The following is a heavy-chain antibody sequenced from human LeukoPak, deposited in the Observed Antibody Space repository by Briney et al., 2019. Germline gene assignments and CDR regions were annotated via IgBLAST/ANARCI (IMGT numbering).Heavy chain of an antibody. CDR2: IIPIFGTA. J-gene: IGHJ5*02. CDR3: ARDQDSYGDYVHWFDP. D-gene: IGHD4-17*01. Sequence: ASVKVSCKASGGTFSSYAISWVRQAPGQGLEWMGGIIPIFGTANYAQKFQGRVTITTDESTSTAYMELSSLRSEDTAVYYCARDQDSYGDYVHWFDPWGQGTLITVSS. CDR1: GGTFSSYA. V-gene: IGHV1-69*05.